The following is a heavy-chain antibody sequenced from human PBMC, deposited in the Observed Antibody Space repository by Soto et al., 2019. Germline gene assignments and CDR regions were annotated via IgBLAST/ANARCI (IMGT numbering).Heavy chain of an antibody. CDR3: ARDLPPHDYGDYLDAFDI. J-gene: IGHJ3*02. Sequence: SQTLSLTCAISGDSVSSNSAAWNWIRQSPSRCLEWLGRTYYRSKWYNDYAVTVKSRITINPDTSKNQFSLQLNSVTPEDTAVYYCARDLPPHDYGDYLDAFDIWGQGTMVTVSS. CDR1: GDSVSSNSAA. D-gene: IGHD4-17*01. CDR2: TYYRSKWYN. V-gene: IGHV6-1*01.